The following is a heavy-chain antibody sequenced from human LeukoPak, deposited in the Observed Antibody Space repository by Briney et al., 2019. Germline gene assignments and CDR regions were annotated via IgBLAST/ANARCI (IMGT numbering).Heavy chain of an antibody. D-gene: IGHD3-22*01. J-gene: IGHJ4*02. CDR2: ITCSCNTI. Sequence: GGSLSLSCADSGFTFRSYEMNWGRQAPGKGVEWVSYITCSCNTIYYADSVKRRFTISRDNAKNSLYLQMNSLRAEDTAVYYCARANYYEISGYDYWGQGTLVTVSS. V-gene: IGHV3-48*03. CDR1: GFTFRSYE. CDR3: ARANYYEISGYDY.